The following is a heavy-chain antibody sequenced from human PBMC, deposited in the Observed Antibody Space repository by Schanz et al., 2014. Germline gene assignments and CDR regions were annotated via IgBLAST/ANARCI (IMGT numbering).Heavy chain of an antibody. D-gene: IGHD3-16*01. CDR1: GGSIRISGYY. V-gene: IGHV4-61*05. Sequence: QVQLQESGPGLVKPSETLSLTCTVSGGSIRISGYYWGWIRQPPGKGLEWIGHIYSRGNANYNPSLQSRVTISLDTSKAQVSLRLNSVSAADTAVYYCAAVGGDWGQGTLVTVYS. J-gene: IGHJ4*02. CDR3: AAVGGD. CDR2: IYSRGNA.